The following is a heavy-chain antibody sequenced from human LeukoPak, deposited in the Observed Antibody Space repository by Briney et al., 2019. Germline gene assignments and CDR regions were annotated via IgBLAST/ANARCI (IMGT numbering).Heavy chain of an antibody. CDR1: GYRFTSNW. CDR3: AYGKYYFDY. V-gene: IGHV5-51*01. D-gene: IGHD3-16*01. J-gene: IGHJ4*02. Sequence: GASLKISCKGSGYRFTSNWFAWVRQMPGKGLEWMGIIYPGDSDTRYSPSFQGQVTISADKSISTAYLQWSSLRASDTAIYFCAYGKYYFDYWGQGTLVTVSS. CDR2: IYPGDSDT.